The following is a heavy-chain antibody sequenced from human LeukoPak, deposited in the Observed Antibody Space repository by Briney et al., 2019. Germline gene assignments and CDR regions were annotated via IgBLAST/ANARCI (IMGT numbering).Heavy chain of an antibody. Sequence: SETLSLTCTVSCGSISSSSYYWGWIRQPPGKGLEWIGSIYYSGSTYYNPSLKSRVTISVDTSKNQFSLKLSSVTAAGAAVYYCAGLKHKDYFDYWGQGTLVTVSS. V-gene: IGHV4-39*01. CDR3: AGLKHKDYFDY. CDR2: IYYSGST. CDR1: CGSISSSSYY. J-gene: IGHJ4*02.